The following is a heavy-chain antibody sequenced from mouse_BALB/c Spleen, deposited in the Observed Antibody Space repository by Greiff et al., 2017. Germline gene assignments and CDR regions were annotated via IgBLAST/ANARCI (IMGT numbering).Heavy chain of an antibody. V-gene: IGHV5-4*02. CDR1: GFTFSDYY. J-gene: IGHJ3*01. CDR2: ISDGGSYT. CDR3: ARDDEYVEDWFAY. Sequence: EVQLVESGGGLVKPGGSLKLSCAASGFTFSDYYMYWVRQTPEKRLEWVATISDGGSYTYYPDSVKGRYTITRDNAKNTLYLQMSSLKSEDTAMYYCARDDEYVEDWFAYWGQGTLVTVSA. D-gene: IGHD5-1*01.